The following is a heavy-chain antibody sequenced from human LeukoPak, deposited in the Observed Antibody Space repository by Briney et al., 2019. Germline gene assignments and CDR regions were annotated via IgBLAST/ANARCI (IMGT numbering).Heavy chain of an antibody. CDR1: GGSISSSSYY. CDR3: AALRQSSLDY. J-gene: IGHJ4*02. CDR2: IYYSGST. Sequence: SETLSLTCTVSGGSISSSSYYWGWIRQPPGKGLEWIGSIYYSGSTYYNPSLKSRVTISVDTSKNQFSLKLSSVTAADTAVYYCAALRQSSLDYWGQGTLVTVSS. V-gene: IGHV4-39*01. D-gene: IGHD6-6*01.